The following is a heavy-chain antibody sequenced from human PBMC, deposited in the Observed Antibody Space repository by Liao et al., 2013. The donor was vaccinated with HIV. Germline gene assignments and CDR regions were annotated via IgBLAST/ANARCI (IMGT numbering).Heavy chain of an antibody. Sequence: VQLQESGPGLVRPSQTLSLTCTVSGGSISSSDYYWSWIRQPPGKGLEWIGYIYYTGTTYSNPSLNSRVTISIDTSKNQFSLKLTSVTAADTAVYYCARDPPPYDYAGGAFDIWGQGDNGHRLF. D-gene: IGHD4-17*01. V-gene: IGHV4-30-4*08. CDR2: IYYTGTT. CDR3: ARDPPPYDYAGGAFDI. J-gene: IGHJ3*02. CDR1: GGSISSSDYY.